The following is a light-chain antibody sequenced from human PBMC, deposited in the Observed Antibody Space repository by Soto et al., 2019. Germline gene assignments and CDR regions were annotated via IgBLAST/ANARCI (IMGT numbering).Light chain of an antibody. CDR2: DAS. CDR3: QQYDNLPYT. CDR1: QDIXXX. J-gene: IGKJ2*01. Sequence: DIQMTXXXXSLSASVGDRXTXXXXXXQDIXXXLNWYQQKPGKAPKLLIYDASNLETGVPSRFSGSGSGTDFTFTISSLQPEDIATYYCQQYDNLPYTFGQGTKLEIK. V-gene: IGKV1-33*01.